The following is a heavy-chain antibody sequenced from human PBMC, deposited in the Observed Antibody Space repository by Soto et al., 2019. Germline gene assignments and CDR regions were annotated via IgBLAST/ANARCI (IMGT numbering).Heavy chain of an antibody. CDR1: GGPFSSYA. D-gene: IGHD3-16*01. CDR3: PRVVDGGWPTSGGWFDP. V-gene: IGHV1-69*01. J-gene: IGHJ5*02. Sequence: PVKISCKASGGPFSSYAISWVRQAPGQGLEWMGGIIPIFGTANYAQKFQGRVTITADGSTRTAYMALRRLISEGMGVHYCPRVVDGGWPTSGGWFDPWGQGTLVTVSS. CDR2: IIPIFGTA.